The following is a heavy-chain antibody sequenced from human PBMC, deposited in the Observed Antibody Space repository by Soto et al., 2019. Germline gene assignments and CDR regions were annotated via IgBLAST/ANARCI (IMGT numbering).Heavy chain of an antibody. V-gene: IGHV3-74*01. Sequence: PGGSLRLFCAASGFTFSDYYMSWIRQAPGKGLEWVSRINPDGSATNYADSVKGRFTISRDNAKNTLYLQMNSLRAEDTAVFYCGRGGSDSPMAPGYWGQGTLVTVSS. CDR1: GFTFSDYY. CDR2: INPDGSAT. J-gene: IGHJ4*02. CDR3: GRGGSDSPMAPGY. D-gene: IGHD5-18*01.